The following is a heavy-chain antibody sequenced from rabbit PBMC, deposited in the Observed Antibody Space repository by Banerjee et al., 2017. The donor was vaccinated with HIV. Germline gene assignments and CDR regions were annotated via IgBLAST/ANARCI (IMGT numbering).Heavy chain of an antibody. D-gene: IGHD1-1*01. Sequence: QEQLEESGGDLVKPGASLTLTCTVSGFDFSSYGISWVRQAPGKGLEWIAYIYAGSGSTWYASWAKGRFTISKTSSTTVTLQMTSLTAADTATYFCVRSTSGYDIGDLWGPGTLVTDS. J-gene: IGHJ4*01. CDR3: VRSTSGYDIGDL. CDR1: GFDFSSYG. CDR2: IYAGSGST. V-gene: IGHV1S45*01.